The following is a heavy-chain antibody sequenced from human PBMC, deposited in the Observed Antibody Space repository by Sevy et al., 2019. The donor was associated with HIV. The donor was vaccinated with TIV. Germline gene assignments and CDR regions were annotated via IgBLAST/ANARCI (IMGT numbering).Heavy chain of an antibody. Sequence: GGSLRLSCAASGFTFSSYGMYWVRQAPGKGLEWVAFIRYDGSNKYYADSVKGRFTISRDNSKNTLYLQMNSLRAEDTAVYYCAKDGSSSSFPKYYFDYWGQGTLVTVSS. V-gene: IGHV3-30*02. D-gene: IGHD6-6*01. CDR2: IRYDGSNK. CDR1: GFTFSSYG. J-gene: IGHJ4*02. CDR3: AKDGSSSSFPKYYFDY.